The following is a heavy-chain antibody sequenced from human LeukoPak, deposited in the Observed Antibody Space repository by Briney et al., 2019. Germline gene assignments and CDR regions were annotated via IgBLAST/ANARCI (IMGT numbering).Heavy chain of an antibody. J-gene: IGHJ4*02. CDR3: ARWVESRYFNF. CDR1: GGSLSGSY. Sequence: SSETLSLTCTVSGGSLSGSYRSWIRQTPGKGLEWIGYIYYSGSTNYNPPLKSRLTISVDTSKNEFSLKLSSVTAADTAVYYCARWVESRYFNFWGQGTRVSVSS. V-gene: IGHV4-59*08. CDR2: IYYSGST. D-gene: IGHD1-1*01.